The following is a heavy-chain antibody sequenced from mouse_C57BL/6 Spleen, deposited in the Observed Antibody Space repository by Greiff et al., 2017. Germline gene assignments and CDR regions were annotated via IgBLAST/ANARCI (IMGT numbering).Heavy chain of an antibody. D-gene: IGHD2-3*01. J-gene: IGHJ2*01. Sequence: EVQLVESGGGLVKPGGSLKLSCAASGFTFSDYGMHWVRQAPEKGLEWVAYISSGSSTIYYADTVKGRFTISRDNAKNTLFLQMTSLRSEDTAMYYCARPIYDGYATGFDYWGQGTTLTVSS. V-gene: IGHV5-17*01. CDR1: GFTFSDYG. CDR3: ARPIYDGYATGFDY. CDR2: ISSGSSTI.